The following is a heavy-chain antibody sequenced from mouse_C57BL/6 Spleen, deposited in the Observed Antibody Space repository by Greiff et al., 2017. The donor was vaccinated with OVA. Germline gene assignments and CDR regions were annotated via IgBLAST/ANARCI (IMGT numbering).Heavy chain of an antibody. CDR1: GYAFSSYW. CDR3: ARRGDSSGSLAY. V-gene: IGHV1-80*01. J-gene: IGHJ3*01. Sequence: QVQLQQSGAELVKPGASVKISCKASGYAFSSYWMNWVKQRPGKGLEWIGQIYPGDGDTNYNGKFKGKATLTADKSSSTAYMQLSSLTSEDSAVYSCARRGDSSGSLAYWGQGTLVTVSA. D-gene: IGHD3-2*02. CDR2: IYPGDGDT.